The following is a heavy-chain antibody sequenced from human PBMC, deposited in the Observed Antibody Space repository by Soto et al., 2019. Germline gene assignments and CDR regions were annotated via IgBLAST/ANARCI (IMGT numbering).Heavy chain of an antibody. CDR3: ARAGWADYYDSSGYYFDY. D-gene: IGHD3-22*01. V-gene: IGHV3-21*01. J-gene: IGHJ4*02. CDR2: ISSSSSYI. Sequence: GGSLRLSCAASGFTFSSYSMNWVRQAPGKGLEWVSSISSSSSYIYYADSVKGRFTISRDNAKNSLYLQMNSLRAEDTAVYYCARAGWADYYDSSGYYFDYWGQGTLVTVSS. CDR1: GFTFSSYS.